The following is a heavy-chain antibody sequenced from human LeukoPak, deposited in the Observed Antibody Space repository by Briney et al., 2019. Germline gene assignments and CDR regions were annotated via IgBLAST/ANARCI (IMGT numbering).Heavy chain of an antibody. Sequence: GGSLRLSCAASGFTFSSYGVHGLRQAPGKGRGGVAFIRYEGSNKYYADSVKGRFTISRDNSKNTLYLQMNSLRAEDTAVYYCAKERDTAMVTIDYWGQGTLVTVSS. CDR3: AKERDTAMVTIDY. CDR2: IRYEGSNK. CDR1: GFTFSSYG. V-gene: IGHV3-30*02. D-gene: IGHD5-18*01. J-gene: IGHJ4*02.